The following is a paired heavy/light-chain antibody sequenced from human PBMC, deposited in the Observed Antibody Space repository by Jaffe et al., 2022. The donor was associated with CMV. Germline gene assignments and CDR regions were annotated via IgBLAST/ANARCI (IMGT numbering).Heavy chain of an antibody. CDR3: AKSEGVPGTSYWYFDL. CDR1: GFTFSSYA. CDR2: VTTRGGRT. V-gene: IGHV3-23*01. D-gene: IGHD3-3*01. Sequence: VQLLESGGGLVQPGGSLRLSCAASGFTFSSYAMSWVRQAPGKGLEWVSGVTTRGGRTYYADSVKGRFTISRDNSKNMVYLQMNSLRVEDTAVYYCAKSEGVPGTSYWYFDLWGRGILVTVSS. J-gene: IGHJ2*01.
Light chain of an antibody. CDR3: QSTDSSGNVV. J-gene: IGLJ2*01. V-gene: IGLV3-25*03. CDR2: KDN. CDR1: ALPKHY. Sequence: SYELIQPPSVSVSPGQTARITCSGDALPKHYSYWYQQKAGQAPVLLIFKDNERPSGIPERFSGSSSGTTVTLTISGVQAEDETDYYCQSTDSSGNVVFGGGTKLTVL.